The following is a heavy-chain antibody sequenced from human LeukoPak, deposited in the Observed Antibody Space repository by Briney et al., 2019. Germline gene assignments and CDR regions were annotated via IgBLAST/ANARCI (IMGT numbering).Heavy chain of an antibody. V-gene: IGHV1-18*01. Sequence: RASVKVSCKASGYTFTSYGISWVRQTPGQGLEWMGWISAYNGNTNYAQKLQGRVTMTTDTSTSTAYMELRSLRSDDTAVYYCAREATYYYDSSGYYSGYYFDYWGQGTLVTVSS. D-gene: IGHD3-22*01. CDR1: GYTFTSYG. CDR2: ISAYNGNT. J-gene: IGHJ4*02. CDR3: AREATYYYDSSGYYSGYYFDY.